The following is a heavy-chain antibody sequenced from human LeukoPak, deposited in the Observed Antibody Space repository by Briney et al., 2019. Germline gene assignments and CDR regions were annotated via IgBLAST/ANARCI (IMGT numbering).Heavy chain of an antibody. CDR2: LSWHSGSI. Sequence: GRSLRLSCVASGFKFNDYAMHWVRQAPGKGLEWVSGLSWHSGSIGYADSVKGRFIISRDNAKNSLYLEMNSLRPEDSALYYCAKETKVGENLYYFGCWGRGTLVTVSS. D-gene: IGHD1-26*01. J-gene: IGHJ4*02. V-gene: IGHV3-9*01. CDR1: GFKFNDYA. CDR3: AKETKVGENLYYFGC.